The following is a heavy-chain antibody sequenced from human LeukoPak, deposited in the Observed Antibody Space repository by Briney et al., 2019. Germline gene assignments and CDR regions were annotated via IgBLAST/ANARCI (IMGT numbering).Heavy chain of an antibody. CDR1: GGSISSYY. V-gene: IGHV4-59*12. CDR3: ARGEVGATGDIPYYFDY. J-gene: IGHJ4*02. D-gene: IGHD1-26*01. CDR2: IYYSGST. Sequence: PSETLSLTCTVSGGSISSYYWSWIRQPPGKGLEWIGYIYYSGSTNYNPSLKSRVTISVDTSKNQFSLKLSSVTAADTAVYYCARGEVGATGDIPYYFDYWGQGTLVTVSS.